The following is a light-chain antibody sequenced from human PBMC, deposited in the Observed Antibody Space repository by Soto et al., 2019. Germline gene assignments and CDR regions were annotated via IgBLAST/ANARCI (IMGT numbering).Light chain of an antibody. CDR1: QSVSSSY. CDR2: DAA. J-gene: IGKJ1*01. V-gene: IGKV3-20*01. CDR3: QQYGSSPRT. Sequence: EIVLTQSPGTLSLSPGERATLSGRASQSVSSSYLAWYQQTPGQAPRLLIYDAASRATGIPDRFSGSGSGTDFTLTISRLEPEDFAVYYCQQYGSSPRTFGQGTKVDIK.